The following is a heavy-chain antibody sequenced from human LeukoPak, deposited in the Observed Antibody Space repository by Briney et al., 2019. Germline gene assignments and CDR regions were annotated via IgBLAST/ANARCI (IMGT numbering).Heavy chain of an antibody. V-gene: IGHV4-31*03. CDR3: TSRVVAASDYYYYYGMDV. CDR2: IYYSGST. Sequence: SETLSLTCTVSGGSISSGGYYWSWIRQHPGKGLEWIGYIYYSGSTYYNPSLKSRVTISVDTSKNQFSLKLSSVTAADTAVYYCTSRVVAASDYYYYYGMDVWGQGTTVTVSS. J-gene: IGHJ6*02. D-gene: IGHD2-15*01. CDR1: GGSISSGGYY.